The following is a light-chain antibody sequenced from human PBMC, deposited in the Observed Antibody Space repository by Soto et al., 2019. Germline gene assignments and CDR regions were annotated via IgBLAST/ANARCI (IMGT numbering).Light chain of an antibody. CDR1: QGISSY. CDR3: QQYYTPRYT. CDR2: AAS. V-gene: IGKV1-8*01. Sequence: AIRMTQSPSSFSASTGDRVTITCRASQGISSYLAWYQQKPGKAPKLLIYAASTLQSGVPSRFSGSGSGTDFTLTISCLQSEDFATYYCQQYYTPRYTFGQGTKLEIK. J-gene: IGKJ2*01.